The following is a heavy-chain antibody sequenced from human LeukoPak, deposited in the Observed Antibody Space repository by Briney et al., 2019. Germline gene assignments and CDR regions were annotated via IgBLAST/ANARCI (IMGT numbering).Heavy chain of an antibody. CDR2: IWYDGSNK. CDR1: GFTFSSYG. D-gene: IGHD1-26*01. J-gene: IGHJ4*02. V-gene: IGHV3-33*01. Sequence: PGGSLRLSCAASGFTFSSYGMYWVRHAPGKGLEWVAVIWYDGSNKLYADSVKGRFTISRENSQNTLYLQMNSLRAEDTAVYYCARGHTYSGSPPSDYWGQGTLVTVSS. CDR3: ARGHTYSGSPPSDY.